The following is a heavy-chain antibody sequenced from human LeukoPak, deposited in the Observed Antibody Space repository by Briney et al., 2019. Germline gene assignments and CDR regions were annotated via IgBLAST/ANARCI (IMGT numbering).Heavy chain of an antibody. CDR2: IYYSGST. CDR1: GGSISSYY. V-gene: IGHV4-59*08. CDR3: ARQSSYCSSTSCYYYYYYYMDV. Sequence: PSETLSLTCTVSGGSISSYYWSWIRQPPGKGLEWIGYIYYSGSTNYNPSLKSRVTISVDTSKNQFSLKLSSVTAADTAVYYCARQSSYCSSTSCYYYYYYYMDVWGKGTTVTISS. J-gene: IGHJ6*03. D-gene: IGHD2-2*01.